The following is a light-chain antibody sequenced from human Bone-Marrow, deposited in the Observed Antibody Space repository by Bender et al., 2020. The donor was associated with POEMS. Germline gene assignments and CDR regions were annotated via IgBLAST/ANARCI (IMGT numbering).Light chain of an antibody. J-gene: IGLJ3*02. Sequence: QSALTQPASVSGSPGQSITISCTGTSSDVGTYNLVSWFQQHPGKAPKLIIYEGSKRPSGVSNRFSGSKSGNTASLTISGLQAEDETDYYCCSYAGSNTWVFGGGTKLTVL. CDR1: SSDVGTYNL. CDR3: CSYAGSNTWV. V-gene: IGLV2-23*01. CDR2: EGS.